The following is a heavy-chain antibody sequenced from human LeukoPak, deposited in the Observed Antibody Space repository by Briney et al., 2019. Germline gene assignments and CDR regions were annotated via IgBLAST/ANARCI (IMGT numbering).Heavy chain of an antibody. CDR1: GGSISSGSYY. CDR3: ARGDDFSGIDY. J-gene: IGHJ4*02. D-gene: IGHD2-21*02. Sequence: SETLSLTCTVSGGSISSGSYYWSWIRQPAGKGLEWIGRIYTSGSTNYNPSLKSRVTISVDTSKNQFSLKLSSVTAADTAVYYCARGDDFSGIDYWGRGALVTVSS. CDR2: IYTSGST. V-gene: IGHV4-61*02.